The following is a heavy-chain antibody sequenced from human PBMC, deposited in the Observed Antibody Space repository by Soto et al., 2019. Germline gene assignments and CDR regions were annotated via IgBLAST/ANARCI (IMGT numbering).Heavy chain of an antibody. CDR1: GFTFSRYG. D-gene: IGHD3-3*01. V-gene: IGHV3-30*18. J-gene: IGHJ4*02. CDR2: ISYDGSNK. Sequence: HPGGSLRLSGAASGFTFSRYGMHWVRQAPGKGLEWVAVISYDGSNKYYADSVKGRFTISRDNSKNTLYLQMNSLRAEDTAVYYCAQGSGFDYWGREPWSPSPQ. CDR3: AQGSGFDY.